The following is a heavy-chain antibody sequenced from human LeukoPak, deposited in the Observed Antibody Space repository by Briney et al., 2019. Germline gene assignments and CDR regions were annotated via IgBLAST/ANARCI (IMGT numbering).Heavy chain of an antibody. CDR3: ARRYSGYGGVDY. CDR2: ISGSGGST. Sequence: GGSLRLSCAASGFTFSSYAMSWVRQAPGKGLEWVSAISGSGGSTYYADSVKGRFTISRDNSKNSLYLQMNSLRAEDTAVYYCARRYSGYGGVDYWGQGTLVTVSS. D-gene: IGHD5-12*01. V-gene: IGHV3-23*01. J-gene: IGHJ4*02. CDR1: GFTFSSYA.